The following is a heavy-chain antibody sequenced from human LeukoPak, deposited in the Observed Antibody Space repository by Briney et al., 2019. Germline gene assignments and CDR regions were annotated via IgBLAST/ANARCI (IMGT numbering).Heavy chain of an antibody. CDR3: ASSGSGTGTTRYFDL. V-gene: IGHV3-72*01. Sequence: GGSLRLSCAASGFTFSDHYMDWVRQAPGKGLEWVGRTRNKANSYTTEYAASVKGRFTISRDDSKNSLYLQMNSLKTEDTAVYYCASSGSGTGTTRYFDLWGRGTLVTVSS. D-gene: IGHD1-7*01. CDR1: GFTFSDHY. J-gene: IGHJ2*01. CDR2: TRNKANSYTT.